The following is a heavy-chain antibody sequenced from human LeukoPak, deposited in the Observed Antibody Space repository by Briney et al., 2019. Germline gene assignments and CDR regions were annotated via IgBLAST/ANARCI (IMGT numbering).Heavy chain of an antibody. Sequence: GGSLRLSCAASGFTFSSYAMSWVRQAPGKGLEWVSAIRGSGGSTYYADSVKGRFTISRDNSKNTLYLQMNSLRAEDTAVYYCAKARGYTMIGNWFDPWGQGTLVTVSS. CDR3: AKARGYTMIGNWFDP. V-gene: IGHV3-23*01. CDR1: GFTFSSYA. J-gene: IGHJ5*02. D-gene: IGHD3-22*01. CDR2: IRGSGGST.